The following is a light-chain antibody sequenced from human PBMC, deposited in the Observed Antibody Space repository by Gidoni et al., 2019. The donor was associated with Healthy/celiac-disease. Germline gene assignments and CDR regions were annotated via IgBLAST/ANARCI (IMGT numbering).Light chain of an antibody. V-gene: IGKV4-1*01. CDR3: QQYYSTPRT. J-gene: IGKJ1*01. CDR1: QSVLYSSNNKNY. CDR2: WAS. Sequence: DIVMTPSPDSLAVSLGERATINCKSSQSVLYSSNNKNYLAWYQQKPGQPPKLLIYWASTRESGVPDRFSGSGSGTDFTLTISSLQAEDVAVYYCQQYYSTPRTFGQGTKVEIK.